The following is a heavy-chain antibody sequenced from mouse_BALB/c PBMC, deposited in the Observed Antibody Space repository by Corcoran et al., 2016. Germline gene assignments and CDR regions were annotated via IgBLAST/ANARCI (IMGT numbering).Heavy chain of an antibody. CDR3: AGWGITTFVY. CDR2: INPRSGGT. V-gene: IGHV1-18*01. Sequence: EVMLQQSGPELVKPGASVKIPCKTSGYTFTDYNMDWVKQSHVKSLEWIGDINPRSGGTIYNQTCKGKATLTVDKSSSTAYMELRSLTSEDTAVYYCAGWGITTFVYWCQGTTVTVSS. J-gene: IGHJ2*01. D-gene: IGHD1-1*01. CDR1: GYTFTDYN.